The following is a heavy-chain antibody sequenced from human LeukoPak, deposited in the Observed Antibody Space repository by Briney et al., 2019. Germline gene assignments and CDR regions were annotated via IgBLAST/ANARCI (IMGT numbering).Heavy chain of an antibody. CDR2: IIPIFGTA. D-gene: IGHD3-22*01. CDR1: GGTFSSYA. CDR3: ARDRGHYYDSSGYFSTIYYFDY. J-gene: IGHJ4*02. Sequence: SVKVSCKASGGTFSSYAISWVRQAPGQGLEWMGGIIPIFGTANYAQKFQGRVTITADESTSTAYMELSSLRSEDMAVYYCARDRGHYYDSSGYFSTIYYFDYWGQGTLVTVSS. V-gene: IGHV1-69*13.